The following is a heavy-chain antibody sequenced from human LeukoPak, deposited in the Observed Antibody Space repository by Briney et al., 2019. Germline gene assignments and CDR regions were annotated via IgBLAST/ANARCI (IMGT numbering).Heavy chain of an antibody. V-gene: IGHV5-51*01. Sequence: GESLKISCKASGYSFTTYWIGWVRQKPGKGLELMGIIYPADSDARYSPSFQGQVTISADKSISTAYLQWSSLKASDTAMYYCARSLRGTMLRGYGVDVWGQGTTVTVSS. D-gene: IGHD3-10*01. J-gene: IGHJ6*02. CDR3: ARSLRGTMLRGYGVDV. CDR1: GYSFTTYW. CDR2: IYPADSDA.